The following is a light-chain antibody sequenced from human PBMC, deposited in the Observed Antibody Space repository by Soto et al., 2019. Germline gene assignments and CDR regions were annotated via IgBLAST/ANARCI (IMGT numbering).Light chain of an antibody. V-gene: IGLV1-40*01. CDR2: GNS. Sequence: QCVLTQPPSVSGAPGQRVTISCTGSSSNIGAGYDVHWYQQLPGTAPKLLIYGNSNRPSGVPDRFSGSKSGTSASLAITGLQAEDEADYYCQSYDSSLSGWVFGTGTQLTVL. CDR1: SSNIGAGYD. J-gene: IGLJ1*01. CDR3: QSYDSSLSGWV.